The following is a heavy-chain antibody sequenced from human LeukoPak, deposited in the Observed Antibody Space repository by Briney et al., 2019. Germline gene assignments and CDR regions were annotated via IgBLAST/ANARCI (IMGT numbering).Heavy chain of an antibody. V-gene: IGHV4-31*03. Sequence: PSETLSLTCTVSGGSISSGGYYWSWIRQHPGKGLEWIGYIYYSGSTYYNPSLKSRVTISVDTSKNQFSLKLSSVTAADTAVYYCAREGPNYGMDVWGQGTTVTVSS. J-gene: IGHJ6*02. CDR2: IYYSGST. CDR3: AREGPNYGMDV. CDR1: GGSISSGGYY.